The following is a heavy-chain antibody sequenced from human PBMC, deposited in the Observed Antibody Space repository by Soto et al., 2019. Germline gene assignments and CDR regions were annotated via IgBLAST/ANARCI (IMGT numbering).Heavy chain of an antibody. Sequence: SETLSLTCTVSGGSISSGGYYWSWIRRHPGKGLEWIGYIYYSGSTYYNPSLKSRVTISVDTSKNQFSLKLSSVTAADTAVYYCARDSYYYDSSGYSWGQGTLVTVSS. J-gene: IGHJ5*02. CDR3: ARDSYYYDSSGYS. CDR1: GGSISSGGYY. V-gene: IGHV4-31*03. CDR2: IYYSGST. D-gene: IGHD3-22*01.